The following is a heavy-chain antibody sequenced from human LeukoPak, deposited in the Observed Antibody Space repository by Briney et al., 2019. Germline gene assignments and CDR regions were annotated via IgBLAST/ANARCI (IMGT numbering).Heavy chain of an antibody. CDR3: ARKGAYDSSGYDY. CDR2: INPNSGGT. Sequence: ASVKVSCKASGYTFTGYYMHWVRQAPGQGLEWMGWINPNSGGTNYAQKIQGRVTMTRDTSISTAYMELSRLRSDDTAVYYCARKGAYDSSGYDYWGQGTLVTVSS. J-gene: IGHJ4*02. CDR1: GYTFTGYY. V-gene: IGHV1-2*02. D-gene: IGHD3-22*01.